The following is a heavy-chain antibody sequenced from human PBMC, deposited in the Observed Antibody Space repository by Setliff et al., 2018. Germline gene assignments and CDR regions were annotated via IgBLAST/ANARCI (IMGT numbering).Heavy chain of an antibody. CDR2: IYYTGTA. J-gene: IGHJ4*02. V-gene: IGHV4-39*01. CDR1: GDSISSTSYQ. Sequence: PSETLSLTCTVSGDSISSTSYQWGWVRQPPGKGLEWIGSIYYTGTAYYNPSLKSRVTISVDTSKNQFSLQVTSLAATDTALYFCARHEFVGGYYGSVTYRHFDYWGLGTQVTVSS. D-gene: IGHD3-10*01. CDR3: ARHEFVGGYYGSVTYRHFDY.